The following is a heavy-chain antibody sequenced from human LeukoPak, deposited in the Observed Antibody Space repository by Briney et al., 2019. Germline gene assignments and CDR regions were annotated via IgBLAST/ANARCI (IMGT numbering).Heavy chain of an antibody. CDR3: AKVEMSSVQAPFDY. CDR2: VSGNGGST. Sequence: GGSLRLSCAASGFIFSSYVMSWVRQAPGKGLEWVSSVSGNGGSTYYADSEKGRFTISRDNSKNTLFLQVNSLRVEDTAVYYCAKVEMSSVQAPFDYWGQGTLVTVSS. CDR1: GFIFSSYV. J-gene: IGHJ4*02. D-gene: IGHD5-24*01. V-gene: IGHV3-23*01.